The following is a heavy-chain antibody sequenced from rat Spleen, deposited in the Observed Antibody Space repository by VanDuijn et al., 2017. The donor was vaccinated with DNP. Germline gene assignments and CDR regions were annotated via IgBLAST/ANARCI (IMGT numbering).Heavy chain of an antibody. CDR2: ISYSGRA. Sequence: EVQLQESGPGLVKPSQSLSLTCSVSGYSITNNYWGWIRKFPGNKMEWIGHISYSGRATYNPSLKSRISITRDTSKNQFFLQLSSVTTEDTATYYCARWTSYFDYWGQGVMVTVSS. CDR1: GYSITNNY. V-gene: IGHV3-1*01. CDR3: ARWTSYFDY. J-gene: IGHJ2*01.